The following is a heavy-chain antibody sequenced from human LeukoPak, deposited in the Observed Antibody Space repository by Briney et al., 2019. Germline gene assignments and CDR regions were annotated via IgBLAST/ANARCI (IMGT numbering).Heavy chain of an antibody. J-gene: IGHJ4*02. D-gene: IGHD5-12*01. Sequence: GGSLRLSCAASGSTFSSYEMNWVRQAPGKGLEWVSYISSSGSTIYYADSVKGRFTISRDNAKNSLYLQMNSLRAEDTAKYYCAKDKEVATIPPWMDWGQGTLVTVSS. V-gene: IGHV3-48*03. CDR3: AKDKEVATIPPWMD. CDR2: ISSSGSTI. CDR1: GSTFSSYE.